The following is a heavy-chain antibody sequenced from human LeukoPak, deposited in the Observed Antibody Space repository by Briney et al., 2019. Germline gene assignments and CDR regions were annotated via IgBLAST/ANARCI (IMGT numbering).Heavy chain of an antibody. J-gene: IGHJ5*02. CDR3: ARVDIVATTDNWFDP. CDR1: GGTFSSYA. V-gene: IGHV1-69*13. CDR2: IIPIFGTA. D-gene: IGHD5-12*01. Sequence: GASVTVSCKASGGTFSSYAISWVRQAPGQGLEWMGGIIPIFGTANYAQKFQGRVTITADESTSTAYMELSSLRSEDTAVYYCARVDIVATTDNWFDPWGQGTLVTVSS.